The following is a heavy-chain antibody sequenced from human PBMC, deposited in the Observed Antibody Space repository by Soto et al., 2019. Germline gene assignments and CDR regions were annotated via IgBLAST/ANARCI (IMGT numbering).Heavy chain of an antibody. J-gene: IGHJ4*02. CDR3: ARSKVAATRGPADYFDY. CDR2: IYYSGST. V-gene: IGHV4-31*03. CDR1: GGSISSGGYY. Sequence: QVQLQESGPGLVKPSQTLSLTCTVSGGSISSGGYYWSWIRQHPGKGLEWIGYIYYSGSTYYNPSLKSRVTISVDTSKNQFSLKLSSVTAADTAVYYCARSKVAATRGPADYFDYWGQGTLVTVSS. D-gene: IGHD2-15*01.